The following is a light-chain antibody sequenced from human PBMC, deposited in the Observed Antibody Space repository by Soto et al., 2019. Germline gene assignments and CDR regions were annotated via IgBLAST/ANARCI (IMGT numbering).Light chain of an antibody. CDR1: SSDVGGYNY. CDR2: DVS. V-gene: IGLV2-14*01. CDR3: SSYRSRSTVV. J-gene: IGLJ2*01. Sequence: QSVLTQPASVSGSPGQSITISCTGTSSDVGGYNYVSWYQQHPGKAPKLIIYDVSNRPSGVSNRFSGSKSGNTASLTISGLQAEDEADYYCSSYRSRSTVVFGGGTKLTVL.